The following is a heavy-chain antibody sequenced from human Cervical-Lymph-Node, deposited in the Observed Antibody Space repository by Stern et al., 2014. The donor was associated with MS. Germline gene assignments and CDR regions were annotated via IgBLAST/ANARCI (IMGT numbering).Heavy chain of an antibody. V-gene: IGHV4-30-4*01. CDR1: GGSISSGDYY. CDR3: ASANCSSTSCPNWFDP. CDR2: IYYSGST. Sequence: QLQLQDSGPGLVKPSPTLSLTCTVSGGSISSGDYYWSWIRQPPGKGLERIGYIYYSGSTYYNPVLKSRVTISVDTSKNQFSLKLSSVTAADTAVYYCASANCSSTSCPNWFDPWGQGTLVTVSS. J-gene: IGHJ5*02. D-gene: IGHD2-2*01.